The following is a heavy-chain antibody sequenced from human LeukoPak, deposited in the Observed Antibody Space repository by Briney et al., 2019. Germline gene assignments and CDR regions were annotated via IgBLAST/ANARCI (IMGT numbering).Heavy chain of an antibody. CDR1: GFTFSSYE. Sequence: GGSLRLSCAASGFTFSSYEMNWVRQAPGKGLEWVSYISSSGSTIYYADSVKGRFTISRDNAKNSLYLQMNSLRAEDTAVYYCARVATAGYYYDSSGYYPDYWGQGTLVTVSS. CDR3: ARVATAGYYYDSSGYYPDY. CDR2: ISSSGSTI. J-gene: IGHJ4*02. V-gene: IGHV3-48*03. D-gene: IGHD3-22*01.